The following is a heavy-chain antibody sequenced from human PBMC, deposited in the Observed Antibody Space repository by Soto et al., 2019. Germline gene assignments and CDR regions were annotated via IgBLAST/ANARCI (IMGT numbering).Heavy chain of an antibody. CDR3: ARGPYRNTYNWFDS. Sequence: GGSLRLSCAASGFIFSDYEINWVRQAPGKGLEWVSYISGSGLTIYYADSVKGRSTISRDSAKNSLYLQMNSLGVEDTAVYYCARGPYRNTYNWFDSWGQGTLVTVSS. V-gene: IGHV3-48*03. CDR1: GFIFSDYE. CDR2: ISGSGLTI. D-gene: IGHD5-12*01. J-gene: IGHJ5*02.